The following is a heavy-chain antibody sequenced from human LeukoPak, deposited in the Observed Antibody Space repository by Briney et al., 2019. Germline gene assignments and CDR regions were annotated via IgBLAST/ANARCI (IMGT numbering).Heavy chain of an antibody. CDR3: AKRRDSYNGFDI. Sequence: GGSPRLSCAASGFTFSSYAMSWVRQAPGKGLEWVSAISASGGSTYYADSVKGRSTISRDNSKNTLYLQMNTLRAEDTAVYYCAKRRDSYNGFDIWGQGTMVTVSS. J-gene: IGHJ3*02. V-gene: IGHV3-23*01. CDR2: ISASGGST. CDR1: GFTFSSYA. D-gene: IGHD3-10*01.